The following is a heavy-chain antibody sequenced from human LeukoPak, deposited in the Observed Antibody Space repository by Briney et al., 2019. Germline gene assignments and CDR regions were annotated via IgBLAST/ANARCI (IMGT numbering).Heavy chain of an antibody. CDR1: RFTFSNFA. Sequence: QPGGSLRLSCAASRFTFSNFAIHWVRQAPGKGLEWVAVISYDGSKTYYADSVKGRFTISRDNSKNTLYLQMNSLKPEDTAVYYCARDLGIVYYYGMDVWGQGTTVIVSS. V-gene: IGHV3-30-3*01. CDR3: ARDLGIVYYYGMDV. D-gene: IGHD7-27*01. J-gene: IGHJ6*02. CDR2: ISYDGSKT.